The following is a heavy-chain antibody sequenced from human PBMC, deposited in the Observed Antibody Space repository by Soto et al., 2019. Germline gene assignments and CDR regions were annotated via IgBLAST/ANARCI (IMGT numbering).Heavy chain of an antibody. CDR3: ARDGLEMAPRSSNYYGMDV. CDR1: GGTFSSYA. J-gene: IGHJ6*02. D-gene: IGHD6-6*01. V-gene: IGHV1-69*01. Sequence: QMQLVQSGAEVKKPGSSVKVSCKASGGTFSSYAISWVRQAPGQGLEWMGGIIPIFGTANYAQKFQGRVTITADESTSTAYMELSSLRSEDTTVYYCARDGLEMAPRSSNYYGMDVWGQGTTVTVSS. CDR2: IIPIFGTA.